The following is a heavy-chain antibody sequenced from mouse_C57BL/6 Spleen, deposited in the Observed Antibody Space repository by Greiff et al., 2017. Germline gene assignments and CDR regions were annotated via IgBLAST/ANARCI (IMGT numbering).Heavy chain of an antibody. CDR3: TRNNYDGGWYFDV. J-gene: IGHJ1*03. Sequence: EVKVVESGEGLVKPGGSLTLSCAASGFTFSSYAMSWVRQTPEKGLEWVAYISSGGDYIYYADTVKGRFTISRDNARNTLYLQMSSLKSEDTAMYYCTRNNYDGGWYFDVWGTGTTVTVSS. V-gene: IGHV5-9-1*02. CDR1: GFTFSSYA. D-gene: IGHD2-3*01. CDR2: ISSGGDYI.